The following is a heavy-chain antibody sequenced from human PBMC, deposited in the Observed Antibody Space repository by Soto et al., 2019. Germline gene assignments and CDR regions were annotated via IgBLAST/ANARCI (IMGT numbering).Heavy chain of an antibody. J-gene: IGHJ6*02. D-gene: IGHD3-10*01. CDR2: MKEDGSER. V-gene: IGHV3-7*01. Sequence: EVQLVESGGGLVQPGGSLRLSCAASGFPFSNSWMTWVRQAPGKGLEWVANMKEDGSERYYVDSVRGRFTISRDNATNSMYLQMNSLRVEDTAVYYCAQAGGGVWGQGTMVTVSS. CDR3: AQAGGGV. CDR1: GFPFSNSW.